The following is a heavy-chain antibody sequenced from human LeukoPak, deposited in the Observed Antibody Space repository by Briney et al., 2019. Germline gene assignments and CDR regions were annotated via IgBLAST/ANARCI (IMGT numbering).Heavy chain of an antibody. J-gene: IGHJ3*02. CDR2: IRYDGSNK. CDR3: AKDLRYSSSSGAFDI. Sequence: GGSLRPSCAASGFTFGSYSMNWVRQAPGRGLEWVAFIRYDGSNKYYADSVKGRFTISRDNSKNTLYLQMNSLRAADTALYYCAKDLRYSSSSGAFDIWGQGTMVTVSS. V-gene: IGHV3-30*02. D-gene: IGHD6-6*01. CDR1: GFTFGSYS.